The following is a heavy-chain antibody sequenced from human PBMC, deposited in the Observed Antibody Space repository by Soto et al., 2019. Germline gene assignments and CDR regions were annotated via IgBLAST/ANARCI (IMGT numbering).Heavy chain of an antibody. CDR2: ILPFFNTA. D-gene: IGHD3-16*01. J-gene: IGHJ3*01. CDR3: ARGHDFGGNSDAFDV. Sequence: QVQLVQSGAEVKKPGSSVKVSCKASGGSFRREAINWVRQAPGQGPEWMGGILPFFNTADYAQKFQGRVTLTADVSTTTVYMELGSLRFEDTAVYSCARGHDFGGNSDAFDVWGQGTMVIVSS. V-gene: IGHV1-69*01. CDR1: GGSFRREA.